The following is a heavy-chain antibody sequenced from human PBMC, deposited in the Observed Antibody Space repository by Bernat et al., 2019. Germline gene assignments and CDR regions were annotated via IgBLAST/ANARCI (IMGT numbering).Heavy chain of an antibody. J-gene: IGHJ6*03. CDR3: ARDPPNAAMPLCYYYRDV. CDR2: INPSGGRT. D-gene: IGHD2-2*01. Sequence: QVQLVQSGAEVKKPGASVKVSCKASGYTFTSYYMHWVRQAPGQGLEWMGIINPSGGRTRYAQKFQVRVTMTRDTSTSTGYMKLSSLRSEDTAVYYCARDPPNAAMPLCYYYRDVWGKGTTVTVSS. CDR1: GYTFTSYY. V-gene: IGHV1-46*01.